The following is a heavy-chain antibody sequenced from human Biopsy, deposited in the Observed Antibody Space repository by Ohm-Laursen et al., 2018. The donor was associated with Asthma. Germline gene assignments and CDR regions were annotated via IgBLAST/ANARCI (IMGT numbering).Heavy chain of an antibody. CDR1: GRSFTHYF. CDR2: SDHRGNT. CDR3: ARGPEWSGLDI. V-gene: IGHV4-34*01. J-gene: IGHJ6*02. D-gene: IGHD3-3*01. Sequence: GTLSLTCAISGRSFTHYFWMWIRQPPGKGLEWIGESDHRGNTNINPTLKSRVTISKDKSANEFSLKMRSVTAADTAIYYCARGPEWSGLDIWGQGTTVTVPS.